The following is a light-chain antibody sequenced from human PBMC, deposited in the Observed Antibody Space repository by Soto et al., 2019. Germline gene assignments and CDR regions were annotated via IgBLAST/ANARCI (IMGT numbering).Light chain of an antibody. CDR3: QSYDSSLSVFYV. CDR2: GNS. J-gene: IGLJ1*01. V-gene: IGLV1-40*01. CDR1: SSNIGAGYD. Sequence: QSALTQPPSVSGAPVQRVTISCTGNSSNIGAGYDVHWYQQLPGTAPKLLIYGNSNRPSGAPDRFSGSKSGTSASLAITGLQAEDEADYYCQSYDSSLSVFYVFGTGTKVTV.